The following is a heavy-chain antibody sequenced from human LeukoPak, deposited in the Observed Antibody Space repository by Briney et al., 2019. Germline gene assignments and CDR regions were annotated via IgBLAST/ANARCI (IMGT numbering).Heavy chain of an antibody. J-gene: IGHJ4*02. V-gene: IGHV4-39*01. CDR3: AIIPPITDY. Sequence: SETLSLTYTVSGGSISSSSYYWGWIRQPPGKGLEWIGSIYYSGSTYYNPSLKSRVTISVDTSKNQFSLKLSSVTAADTAVYYCAIIPPITDYWGQGTLVTVSS. CDR2: IYYSGST. CDR1: GGSISSSSYY. D-gene: IGHD3-3*01.